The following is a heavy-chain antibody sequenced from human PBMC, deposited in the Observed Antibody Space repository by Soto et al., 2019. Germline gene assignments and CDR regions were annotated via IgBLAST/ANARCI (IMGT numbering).Heavy chain of an antibody. D-gene: IGHD4-17*01. V-gene: IGHV3-33*01. Sequence: QVQLVESGGGVVQPGRSLRLSCAASGFTFSNYGMQWVRQAPGKGLEWVAVIWYDGSNKYYADSVKGPFTISRDNSKNTLYLQMNSLRAEDTAVYYCAREDYGDSHDYWGQGTLVTVSS. CDR3: AREDYGDSHDY. CDR1: GFTFSNYG. CDR2: IWYDGSNK. J-gene: IGHJ4*02.